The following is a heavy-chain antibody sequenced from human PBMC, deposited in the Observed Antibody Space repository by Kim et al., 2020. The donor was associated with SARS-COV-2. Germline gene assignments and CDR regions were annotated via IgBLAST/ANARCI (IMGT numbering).Heavy chain of an antibody. CDR2: ISGSEDTT. CDR1: GFTFSNYA. Sequence: GGSLRLSCAAYGFTFSNYAMSWVRQAPGKGLEWVSVISGSEDTTYYADSVKGRFAISRDNSKNTVFLQMNSLRGEDTAVYYCARDFDDNTHRFAPFEYWGQGTLVTISS. J-gene: IGHJ4*02. V-gene: IGHV3-23*01. CDR3: ARDFDDNTHRFAPFEY. D-gene: IGHD1-1*01.